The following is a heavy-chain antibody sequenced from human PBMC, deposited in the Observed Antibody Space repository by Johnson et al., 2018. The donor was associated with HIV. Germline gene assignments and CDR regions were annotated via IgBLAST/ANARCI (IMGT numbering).Heavy chain of an antibody. CDR1: EFTFSTYG. V-gene: IGHV3-30*03. D-gene: IGHD3-10*01. CDR2: ISYDGSNK. CDR3: ARDPGSITMVRGDAFDI. Sequence: QVRLVESGGGVVQPGRSLRLSCAASEFTFSTYGMHWVRQAPGKGLEWVAVISYDGSNKDYGDSVKGRFTISRDNSKNTLYLQMNSLRAEDTAVYYCARDPGSITMVRGDAFDIWGQGTIVTVSS. J-gene: IGHJ3*02.